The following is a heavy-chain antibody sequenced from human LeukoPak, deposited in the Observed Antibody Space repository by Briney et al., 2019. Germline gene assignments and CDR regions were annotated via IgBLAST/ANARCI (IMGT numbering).Heavy chain of an antibody. Sequence: ASVKVSCXASGYTFTGYYMHWVRLAPGQGLEWMGWINPNSGGTNYAQKFQGRVTMTRDTSISTAYMELRSLRSDDTAVYYCARVAWSGYYTDYWGQGTLVTVSS. CDR2: INPNSGGT. V-gene: IGHV1-2*02. J-gene: IGHJ4*02. D-gene: IGHD3-3*01. CDR1: GYTFTGYY. CDR3: ARVAWSGYYTDY.